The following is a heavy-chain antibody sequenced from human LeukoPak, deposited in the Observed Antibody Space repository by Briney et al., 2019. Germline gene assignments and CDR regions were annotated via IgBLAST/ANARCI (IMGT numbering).Heavy chain of an antibody. CDR3: ARGKQSGAFDI. J-gene: IGHJ3*02. CDR1: GHTFTGYY. V-gene: IGHV1-2*02. Sequence: GASVKVSCKASGHTFTGYYMHWVRQAPGQGLEWMGWINPNSGGTNYAQKFQGRVTITRNTSISTAYMELSSLRSEDTAVYYCARGKQSGAFDIWGQGTMVTVSS. CDR2: INPNSGGT. D-gene: IGHD6-19*01.